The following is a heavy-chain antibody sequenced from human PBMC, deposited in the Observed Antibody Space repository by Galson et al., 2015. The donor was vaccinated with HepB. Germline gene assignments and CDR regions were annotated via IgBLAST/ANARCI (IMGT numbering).Heavy chain of an antibody. CDR3: ARANDVGIAAAAAFDY. V-gene: IGHV4-31*03. D-gene: IGHD6-13*01. CDR2: IYYSGST. J-gene: IGHJ4*02. Sequence: TLSLTCTVSGGSISSGGYYWSWIRQHPGKGLEWIGYIYYSGSTYYNPSLKSRVTISVDTSKNQFSLKLSSVTAADTAVYYCARANDVGIAAAAAFDYWGQGTLVTVSS. CDR1: GGSISSGGYY.